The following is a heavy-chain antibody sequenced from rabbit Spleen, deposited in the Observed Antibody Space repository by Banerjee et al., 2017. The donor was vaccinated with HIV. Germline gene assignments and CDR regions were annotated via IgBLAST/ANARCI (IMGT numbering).Heavy chain of an antibody. J-gene: IGHJ4*01. CDR2: INTYTGKP. CDR3: ARDLASVVGWNFGW. V-gene: IGHV1S40*01. CDR1: GVSFTSDCY. Sequence: QSLEESGGDLVKPGASLTLTCTASGVSFTSDCYMCWVRQAPGKGLQWIACINTYTGKPVYATWPKGRFTISRTSSTTVTLQMTSLTAADTATYFCARDLASVVGWNFGWWGQGTLVTVS. D-gene: IGHD3-1*01.